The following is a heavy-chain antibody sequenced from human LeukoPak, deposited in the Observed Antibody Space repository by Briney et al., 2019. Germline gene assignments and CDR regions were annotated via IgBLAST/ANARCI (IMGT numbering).Heavy chain of an antibody. D-gene: IGHD4-23*01. V-gene: IGHV4-38-2*01. CDR2: IYSGST. J-gene: IGHJ3*02. CDR1: GFTFSSYA. Sequence: GSLRLSCAASGFTFSSYAMSWIRQPPGKGLEWIGSIYSGSTYYNPSLKSRVTISVDTSKNQFSLKLSSVTAADTAVYYCARAPNAGGNGAFDIWGQGTMVTVSS. CDR3: ARAPNAGGNGAFDI.